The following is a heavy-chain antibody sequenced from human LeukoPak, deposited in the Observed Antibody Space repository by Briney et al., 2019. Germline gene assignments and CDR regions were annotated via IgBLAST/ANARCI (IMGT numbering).Heavy chain of an antibody. CDR1: GGSISSYY. Sequence: SETLSLTCTVSGGSISSYYWSWIRRPPGKGLEWIGYIYYSGSTNYNPSLKSRVTISVDTSKNQFSLKLSSVTAADTAVYYRARDTVKGIAVAGGAFDIWGQGTMVTVSS. D-gene: IGHD6-19*01. V-gene: IGHV4-59*01. CDR3: ARDTVKGIAVAGGAFDI. CDR2: IYYSGST. J-gene: IGHJ3*02.